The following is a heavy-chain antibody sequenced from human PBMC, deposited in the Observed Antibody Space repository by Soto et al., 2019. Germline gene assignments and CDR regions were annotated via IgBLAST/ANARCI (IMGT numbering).Heavy chain of an antibody. J-gene: IGHJ4*02. V-gene: IGHV3-21*01. Sequence: EVQLVESGGGLVKPGGSLILSCAASGFTFSSYSMNWVRQAPGKGLEWVSSISSSSSYIYYADSVNGRFTISRDNAKKSLYLQMNSLRAEDTAVYYCARVRSCTNGVCYTVDYWGQGTLVTVSS. CDR3: ARVRSCTNGVCYTVDY. D-gene: IGHD2-8*01. CDR2: ISSSSSYI. CDR1: GFTFSSYS.